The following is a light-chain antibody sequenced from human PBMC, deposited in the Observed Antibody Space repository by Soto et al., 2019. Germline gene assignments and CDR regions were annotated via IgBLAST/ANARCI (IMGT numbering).Light chain of an antibody. Sequence: QSVLTQPPSTSGTPGQKVTISCSGSSSNIASNSVNWYQQFPGTAPKLLIYTNNQRPSGVPDRFSGSKSGTSASLAIRGLQSEDEAEYYCAAWDDSLNGPVFGGGTKLTVL. CDR1: SSNIASNS. J-gene: IGLJ2*01. CDR3: AAWDDSLNGPV. V-gene: IGLV1-44*01. CDR2: TNN.